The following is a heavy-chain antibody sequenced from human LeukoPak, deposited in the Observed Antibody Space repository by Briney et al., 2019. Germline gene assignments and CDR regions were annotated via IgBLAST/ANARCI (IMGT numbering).Heavy chain of an antibody. V-gene: IGHV4-59*08. CDR1: GGSISSYY. CDR2: IYYSGST. Sequence: SETLSLTCTVSGGSISSYYWSWIRQPPGKGLEWIGYIYYSGSTNYNPSLKSRVTISVDTSKNQFSLKLSSVTAADTAVYYCARLWGRAPIGAFDNWGQGTMVTVSS. J-gene: IGHJ3*02. D-gene: IGHD7-27*01. CDR3: ARLWGRAPIGAFDN.